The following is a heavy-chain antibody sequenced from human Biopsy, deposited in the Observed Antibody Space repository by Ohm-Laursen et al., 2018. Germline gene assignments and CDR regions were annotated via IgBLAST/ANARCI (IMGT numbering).Heavy chain of an antibody. CDR1: GFTLSSYS. J-gene: IGHJ6*02. CDR2: IGSSSDTI. D-gene: IGHD3-10*01. CDR3: ARSRGSSGIATIYYYGMDV. Sequence: SLRLSCAASGFTLSSYSMNWVRQTPGKGLEWVSTIGSSSDTIYYADSVKGRFTISRDNAKNSLYLQMNSLRAEDTTVYYCARSRGSSGIATIYYYGMDVWGQGTTVTVSS. V-gene: IGHV3-21*01.